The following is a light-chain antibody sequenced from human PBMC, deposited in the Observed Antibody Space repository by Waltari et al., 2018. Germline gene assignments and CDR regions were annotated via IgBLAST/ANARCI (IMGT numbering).Light chain of an antibody. V-gene: IGKV2-28*01. Sequence: DIVMTQSPLSLPVTPGESASISCRSSQSLVHSDGYNYLDRYLQKPGQSPQLLIDLGSNRASGVPDRFSGSASGTDFTLRISRVEAEDVGVYYCVQILQTPITFGPGTKVDI. CDR1: QSLVHSDGYNY. CDR3: VQILQTPIT. J-gene: IGKJ3*01. CDR2: LGS.